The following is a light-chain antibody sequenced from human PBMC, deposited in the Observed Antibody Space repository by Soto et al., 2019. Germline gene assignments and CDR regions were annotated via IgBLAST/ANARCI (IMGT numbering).Light chain of an antibody. V-gene: IGKV1-9*01. CDR1: QGIDNY. J-gene: IGKJ5*01. CDR3: PQLNNYPRIT. CDR2: AAS. Sequence: IQLTQSPSSLSASVGDRVTITCRASQGIDNYLAWYQQKPGKAPSLLIYAASTLQSGVPSRFSGSGSGTDFTLTISSLQPEDFSTYYCPQLNNYPRITFGQGTRLDIK.